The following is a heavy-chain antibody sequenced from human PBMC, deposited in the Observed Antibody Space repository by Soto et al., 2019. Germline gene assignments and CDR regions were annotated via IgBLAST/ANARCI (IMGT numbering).Heavy chain of an antibody. V-gene: IGHV3-9*01. CDR3: AKDRTGYSSSLFI. D-gene: IGHD6-6*01. CDR2: ISWNSGSI. J-gene: IGHJ3*02. CDR1: GFTFDYYA. Sequence: GGSLRLSCAASGFTFDYYAMHWVRQSPGKGLEWVSGISWNSGSIGYADSVKGRFTISRDNAKNSLYLQMNSLRAEDTALYYCAKDRTGYSSSLFIWGQGTMVTVSS.